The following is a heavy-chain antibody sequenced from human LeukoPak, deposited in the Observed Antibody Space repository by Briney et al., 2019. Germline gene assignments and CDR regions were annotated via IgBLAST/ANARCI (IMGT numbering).Heavy chain of an antibody. CDR2: INAYNGNT. CDR1: GYTFTSEG. J-gene: IGHJ4*02. CDR3: GYGGNCVDY. D-gene: IGHD4-23*01. Sequence: ASAKVSCKASGYTFTSEGISWARQAPGQGLEWMGCINAYNGNTNYAQKPQGRDTMTTDTSPSRAYMELRSLRSDDSAVYCCGYGGNCVDYWGQGTLVTVSS. V-gene: IGHV1-18*01.